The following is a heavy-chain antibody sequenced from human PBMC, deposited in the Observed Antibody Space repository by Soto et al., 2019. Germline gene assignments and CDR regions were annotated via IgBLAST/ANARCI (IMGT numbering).Heavy chain of an antibody. CDR2: ISSDSTSI. D-gene: IGHD3-10*01. Sequence: EVRLVESGGGLVKPGGSLRLSCAASEFTFSSYSMNWVRQAPGKGLEWVSIISSDSTSIYYTDSVKGRFTISRDNAKNSLYLQMDSLRVEDTAVYYCARAVATMPRGAPGDWGQVTLVTVSS. V-gene: IGHV3-21*01. CDR1: EFTFSSYS. J-gene: IGHJ4*02. CDR3: ARAVATMPRGAPGD.